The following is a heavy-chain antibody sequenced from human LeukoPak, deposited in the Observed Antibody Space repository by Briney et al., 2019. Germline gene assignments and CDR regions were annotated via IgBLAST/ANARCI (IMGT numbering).Heavy chain of an antibody. D-gene: IGHD2-2*01. CDR3: AIVRYCSSNSCSAGTDYFDA. J-gene: IGHJ5*02. Sequence: PGGSLRLSYAASGFTFRNAWMGWVRQVPGKGLEWVGRIKSRIDGGTTDYAAPVKGRFIISRDDSREVLFLQMNSLKIEDTALYYCAIVRYCSSNSCSAGTDYFDAWGQGTLVIVSS. V-gene: IGHV3-15*01. CDR1: GFTFRNAW. CDR2: IKSRIDGGTT.